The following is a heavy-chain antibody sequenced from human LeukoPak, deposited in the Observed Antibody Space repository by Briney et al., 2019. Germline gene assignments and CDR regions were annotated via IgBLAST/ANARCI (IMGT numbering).Heavy chain of an antibody. CDR1: GGSFSGYY. V-gene: IGHV4-34*01. CDR3: AKGRGYDFYYFDH. D-gene: IGHD3-3*01. Sequence: SETLSLTCAVYGGSFSGYYWSWIRQPPGKGLEWIGEINHSGSTNYNPSLKSRVTISVDTSKNQFSLKLSSVTAADTAVYYCAKGRGYDFYYFDHWGQGTLVTVSS. CDR2: INHSGST. J-gene: IGHJ4*02.